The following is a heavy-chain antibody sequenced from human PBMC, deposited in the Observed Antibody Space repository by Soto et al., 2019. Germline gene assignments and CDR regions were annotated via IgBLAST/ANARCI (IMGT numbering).Heavy chain of an antibody. D-gene: IGHD5-18*01. Sequence: PGGSLRLSCAASGFTFSSYWMHWVRQSPGKGLVWVSRINSDGSSTSYADSVKGRFTISRDNAKNTLYLQMNSLRAEDTAVYYCAGGYSYGYEEAYYYGMDVWGQGTTVTVS. CDR3: AGGYSYGYEEAYYYGMDV. J-gene: IGHJ6*02. V-gene: IGHV3-74*01. CDR2: INSDGSST. CDR1: GFTFSSYW.